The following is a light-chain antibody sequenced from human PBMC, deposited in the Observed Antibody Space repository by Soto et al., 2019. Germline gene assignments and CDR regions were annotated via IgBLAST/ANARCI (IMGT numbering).Light chain of an antibody. J-gene: IGKJ4*01. CDR2: DAS. CDR1: QSVTTY. V-gene: IGKV3-11*01. CDR3: LQRSNWPPLLS. Sequence: EIVLTQSPATLSLSPGERATLSCRASQSVTTYLAWYQQKPGQAPRLLIYDASSRATGIPARFSGSGSGTDFTLTISSLEPEDVAFYYCLQRSNWPPLLSFGGGTKVEIK.